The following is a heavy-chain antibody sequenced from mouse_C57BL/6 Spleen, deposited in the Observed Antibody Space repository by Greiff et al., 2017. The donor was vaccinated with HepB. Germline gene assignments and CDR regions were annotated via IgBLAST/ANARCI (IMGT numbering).Heavy chain of an antibody. D-gene: IGHD2-1*01. Sequence: VQLQQSGPELVKPGASVKISCKASGYTFTDYCMNWVKQSHGKSLEWIGDINPNNGGNSYNQKFKGKATLTVDKSSSTAYMELRSLTSEDSAVYYCARCGGNYPIHAMDYWGQGTSVTVSS. V-gene: IGHV1-26*01. J-gene: IGHJ4*01. CDR3: ARCGGNYPIHAMDY. CDR2: INPNNGGN. CDR1: GYTFTDYC.